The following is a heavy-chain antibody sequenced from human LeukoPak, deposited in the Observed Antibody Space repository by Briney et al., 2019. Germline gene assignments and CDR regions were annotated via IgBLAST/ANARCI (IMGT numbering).Heavy chain of an antibody. Sequence: SETLSLTCTVSGGSISGSRSYWGWIRQPPGKGLEWIGSVFHSGTTYYNPSLKSRLTISVDTSKNQFSLKLSSVTAADTAVYYCARRDYSGDNPVLDYGGQGTLVTVSS. D-gene: IGHD4-23*01. CDR1: GGSISGSRSY. V-gene: IGHV4-39*01. CDR3: ARRDYSGDNPVLDY. CDR2: VFHSGTT. J-gene: IGHJ4*02.